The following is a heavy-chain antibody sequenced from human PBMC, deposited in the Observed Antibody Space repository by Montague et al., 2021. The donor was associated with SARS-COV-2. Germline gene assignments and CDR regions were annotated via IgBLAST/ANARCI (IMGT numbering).Heavy chain of an antibody. J-gene: IGHJ4*02. CDR3: ARRGYTGSDYFDY. Sequence: SETLSLTCSVSGFSISSGFYWAWIRQSPGKGPEWIGTVYHSGYTHHNPSLKGRVTVSIDTSKNQFSLTVTSVTAADTAVYFCARRGYTGSDYFDYWGQRTLVTVSS. V-gene: IGHV4-38-2*01. CDR2: VYHSGYT. D-gene: IGHD5-12*01. CDR1: GFSISSGFY.